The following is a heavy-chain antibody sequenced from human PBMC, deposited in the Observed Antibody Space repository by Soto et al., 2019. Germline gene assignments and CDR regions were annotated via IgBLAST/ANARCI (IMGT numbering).Heavy chain of an antibody. J-gene: IGHJ5*02. Sequence: VQLVESGGGVVYPGRSLRLSCTASGFSFSTYGMHWVRQAPGKGLEWVAVISYHGINKYYADSVSGRFTISRDNSKNTLFLQMDSLRVEDTAVYYCGKYSDYGDHRDWFDPWGQGTLVTVSS. D-gene: IGHD4-17*01. V-gene: IGHV3-30*18. CDR1: GFSFSTYG. CDR3: GKYSDYGDHRDWFDP. CDR2: ISYHGINK.